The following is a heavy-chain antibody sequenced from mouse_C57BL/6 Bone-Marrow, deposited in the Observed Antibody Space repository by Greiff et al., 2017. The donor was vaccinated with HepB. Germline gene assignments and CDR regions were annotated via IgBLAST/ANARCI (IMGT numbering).Heavy chain of an antibody. D-gene: IGHD4-1*01. V-gene: IGHV5-17*01. CDR2: ISSGSSTI. Sequence: EVQLQQSGGGLVKPGGSLKLSCAASGFTFSDYGMHWVRQAPEKGLEWVAYISSGSSTIYYADTVKGRFTISRDNAKNTLFLQMTSLRSEDTAMYYCARRNWEGYAMDYWGQGTSVTVSS. CDR3: ARRNWEGYAMDY. CDR1: GFTFSDYG. J-gene: IGHJ4*01.